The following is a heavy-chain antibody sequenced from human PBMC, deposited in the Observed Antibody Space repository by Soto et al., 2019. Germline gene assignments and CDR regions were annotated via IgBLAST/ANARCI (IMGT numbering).Heavy chain of an antibody. J-gene: IGHJ4*02. CDR3: ARHGYYYDSTGYYYFV. V-gene: IGHV4-39*01. CDR1: GGSISSTNHY. D-gene: IGHD3-22*01. CDR2: IYYSGLT. Sequence: KASETLSLTCTVSGGSISSTNHYWGWIRQPPGKGLEWVGDIYYSGLTRYNPSLKSRVTMSVDTSENQFSLKLSSVTAADTAIYYCARHGYYYDSTGYYYFVWGQGTLVTVSS.